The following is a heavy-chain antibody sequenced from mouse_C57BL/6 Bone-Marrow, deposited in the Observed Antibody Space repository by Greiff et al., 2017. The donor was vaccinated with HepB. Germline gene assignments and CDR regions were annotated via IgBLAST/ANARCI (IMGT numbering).Heavy chain of an antibody. CDR1: GFTFSSYG. CDR3: ARLTYYDYDVGYYYAMDY. J-gene: IGHJ4*01. Sequence: EVMLVESGGDLVKPGGSLKLSCAASGFTFSSYGMSWVRQTPDKRLEWVATISSGGSYTYYPDSVKGRFTISRDNAKNTLYLQMSSLKSEDTAMYYCARLTYYDYDVGYYYAMDYWGQGTSVTVSS. CDR2: ISSGGSYT. V-gene: IGHV5-6*02. D-gene: IGHD2-4*01.